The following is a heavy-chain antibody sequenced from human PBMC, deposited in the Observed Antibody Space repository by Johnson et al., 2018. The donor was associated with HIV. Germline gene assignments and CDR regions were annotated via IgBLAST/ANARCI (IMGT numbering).Heavy chain of an antibody. D-gene: IGHD3-22*01. V-gene: IGHV3-66*01. J-gene: IGHJ3*02. CDR3: ARGHYYDTGHDAFDI. CDR1: GFTFRDYY. Sequence: VQLVESGGGLVKPGGSLRLSCAASGFTFRDYYMNWMRQAPGKGLEWVSVIYSGGSTYYADYVKGRFPISRDNSKNTLYLQMNSLRAEDTAVYYCARGHYYDTGHDAFDIWGQGTMVTVSS. CDR2: IYSGGST.